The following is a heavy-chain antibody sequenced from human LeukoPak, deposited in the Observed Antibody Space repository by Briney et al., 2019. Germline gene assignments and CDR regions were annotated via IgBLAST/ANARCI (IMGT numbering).Heavy chain of an antibody. J-gene: IGHJ4*02. D-gene: IGHD6-13*01. V-gene: IGHV4-30-2*01. CDR1: GGSISSGGYY. CDR2: IYHSGST. CDR3: ARRDTGIAAAGRRRGKYYFDY. Sequence: SQTLSLTCTVSGGSISSGGYYWSWIRQPPGKGLEWIGYIYHSGSTNYNPSLKSRVTISVDTSKNQFSLKLSSVTAADTAVYYCARRDTGIAAAGRRRGKYYFDYWGQGTLVTVSS.